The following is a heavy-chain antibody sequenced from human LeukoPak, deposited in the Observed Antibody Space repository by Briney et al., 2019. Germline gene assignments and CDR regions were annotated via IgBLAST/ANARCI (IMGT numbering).Heavy chain of an antibody. CDR2: IYYSGST. V-gene: IGHV4-39*07. Sequence: SETLSLTCTVSGGSISSSSYYWGWIRQPPGKGLEWIGRIYYSGSTYYNPSLKSRVTISVDTSKNQFSLKLSSVTAADTAVYYCARTIRVLTAWGIAAAGPRFDYWGQGTLVTVSS. D-gene: IGHD6-13*01. CDR1: GGSISSSSYY. J-gene: IGHJ4*02. CDR3: ARTIRVLTAWGIAAAGPRFDY.